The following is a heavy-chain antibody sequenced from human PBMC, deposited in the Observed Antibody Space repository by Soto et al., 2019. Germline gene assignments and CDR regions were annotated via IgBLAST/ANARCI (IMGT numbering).Heavy chain of an antibody. CDR2: ISTYNGDT. V-gene: IGHV1-18*04. CDR1: GYSFTSYG. CDR3: ARGDSTGSPRGWFDP. J-gene: IGHJ5*02. Sequence: QVQLVQSVTEVKKPGASVQVSCKASGYSFTSYGINWVRQAPGQGLEWMGWISTYNGDTNYAQKFQGRVTMTTDTSTTTAYMEWRRLTSDDTAVYFCARGDSTGSPRGWFDPWGQGTVGTVSS. D-gene: IGHD6-19*01.